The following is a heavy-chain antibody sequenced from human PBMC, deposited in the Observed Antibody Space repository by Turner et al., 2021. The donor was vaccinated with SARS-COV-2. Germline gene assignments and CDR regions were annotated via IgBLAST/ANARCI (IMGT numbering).Heavy chain of an antibody. CDR2: IYSGGST. Sequence: EVQLVESGGGLILPGGSLRLPCAACGFTVSSNYMCWVRQAPGKGLEWVAIIYSGGSTYYADSVKGRFTISRDNYKNTLYLQMNSLRAEDTAVYYCARGNYDSLSWGQGTLVTVSS. J-gene: IGHJ4*02. V-gene: IGHV3-53*01. CDR3: ARGNYDSLS. CDR1: GFTVSSNY. D-gene: IGHD3-22*01.